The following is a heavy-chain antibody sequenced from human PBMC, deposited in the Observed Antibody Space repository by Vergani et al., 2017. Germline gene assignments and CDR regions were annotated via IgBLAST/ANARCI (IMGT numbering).Heavy chain of an antibody. CDR3: ARGCSERAGYESPWFDP. V-gene: IGHV1-2*02. CDR1: GYTFTGYY. CDR2: INPNSGGT. J-gene: IGHJ5*02. Sequence: QVQLVQSGAEVKKPGASVKVSCKASGYTFTGYYMHWVRQAPGQGLEWMGWINPNSGGTNYAQKFQGRVTMTRDTSISTAYMELSRLRSDDTAVYYCARGCSERAGYESPWFDPWGQGTLVTVSS. D-gene: IGHD2-2*01.